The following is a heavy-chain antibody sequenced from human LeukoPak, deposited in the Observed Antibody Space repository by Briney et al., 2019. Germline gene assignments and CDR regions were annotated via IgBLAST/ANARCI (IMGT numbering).Heavy chain of an antibody. Sequence: SETLSLTCTVSGGSISSYYWSWIRQPPGKGLEWIGYIYYSGSTNYKPSLKSRVTISVDTSKNQFSLKLNSVTAADTAVYYCARVYYGRSYAYWYFDLWGRGTLVTVSS. CDR1: GGSISSYY. D-gene: IGHD3-10*01. CDR3: ARVYYGRSYAYWYFDL. CDR2: IYYSGST. J-gene: IGHJ2*01. V-gene: IGHV4-59*01.